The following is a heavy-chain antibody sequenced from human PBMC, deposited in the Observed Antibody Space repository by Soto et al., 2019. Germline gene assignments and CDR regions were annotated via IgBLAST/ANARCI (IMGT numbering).Heavy chain of an antibody. CDR3: VRGLVVRGVPKWFDP. J-gene: IGHJ5*02. CDR2: INCGNGNA. CDR1: GYTFTAYA. D-gene: IGHD3-10*01. Sequence: ASVKVSCKASGYTFTAYAIHWVRQAPGQRLEWMGWINCGNGNAKYSQKFQGKGTTYRDTSATTAYLELGNLRTEDTAVYYCVRGLVVRGVPKWFDPWGQGTLVTISS. V-gene: IGHV1-3*01.